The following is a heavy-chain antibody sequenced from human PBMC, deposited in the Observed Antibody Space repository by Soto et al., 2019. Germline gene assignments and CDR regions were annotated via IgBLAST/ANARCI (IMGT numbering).Heavy chain of an antibody. CDR2: INVGNGNT. Sequence: QVQLVQSGAEVKKPGASVKVSCKASGYTSTSYGMHWVRQAPGQRVEWMGWINVGNGNTQYSEKFQGRVTIMRDTSASTAYMELSSLTSEDTAVYYCASPSPTRSYYAGVDVWGQGTTVTVSS. J-gene: IGHJ6*02. V-gene: IGHV1-3*01. CDR3: ASPSPTRSYYAGVDV. CDR1: GYTSTSYG.